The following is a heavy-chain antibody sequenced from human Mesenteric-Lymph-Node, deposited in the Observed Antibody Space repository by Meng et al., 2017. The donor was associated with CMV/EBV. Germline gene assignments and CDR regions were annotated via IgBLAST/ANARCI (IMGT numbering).Heavy chain of an antibody. CDR1: GFTVSSNY. CDR3: ARGAVVVPAALYYYYYYGMDV. V-gene: IGHV3-66*01. J-gene: IGHJ6*02. Sequence: GGSLRLSCAASGFTVSSNYMSWVRQAPGKGLEWVSVIYSGGSTYYADSVKGRFTISRDNSNNSLYLQMNSLRAEDTAVYYCARGAVVVPAALYYYYYYGMDVWGQGTTVTVSS. CDR2: IYSGGST. D-gene: IGHD2-2*01.